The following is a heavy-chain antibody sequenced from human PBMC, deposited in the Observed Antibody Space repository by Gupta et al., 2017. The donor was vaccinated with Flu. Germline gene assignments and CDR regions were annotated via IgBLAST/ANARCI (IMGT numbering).Heavy chain of an antibody. Sequence: QAPGQGLEWMGGIIPIFGTANYAQKFQGRVTITADESTSTAYMELSSLRSEDTALYYCARSNRMNYHYYMDVWGKGTTVTVSS. V-gene: IGHV1-69*01. CDR3: ARSNRMNYHYYMDV. CDR2: IIPIFGTA. J-gene: IGHJ6*03.